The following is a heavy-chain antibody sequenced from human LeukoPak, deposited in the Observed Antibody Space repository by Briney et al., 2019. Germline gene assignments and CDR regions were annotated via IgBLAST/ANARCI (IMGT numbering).Heavy chain of an antibody. CDR2: ISSSSYI. Sequence: GGSLRLSCAASGFTFSSYSMNWVRQAPGKGLEWVSSISSSSYIYYADSVKGRFTISRDNAKNSLYLQMNSLRAEDTAVYYCARESVAGTVYTYYYYYMDVWGKGTTVTVSS. V-gene: IGHV3-21*01. D-gene: IGHD6-19*01. J-gene: IGHJ6*03. CDR3: ARESVAGTVYTYYYYYMDV. CDR1: GFTFSSYS.